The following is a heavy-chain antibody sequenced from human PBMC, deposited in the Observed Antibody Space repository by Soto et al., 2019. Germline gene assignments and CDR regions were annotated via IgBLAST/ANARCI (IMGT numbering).Heavy chain of an antibody. CDR2: ISYDGSNK. CDR3: ARPRVVVTAPLDY. J-gene: IGHJ4*02. Sequence: VQLVESGGGVVQPGRSLRLSCAASGFTFSSYAMHWVRQAPGKGLEWVAVISYDGSNKYYADSVKGRFTISRDNSKNTLYLQMNSLRAEDTAVYYCARPRVVVTAPLDYWGQGTLVTVSS. V-gene: IGHV3-30-3*01. CDR1: GFTFSSYA. D-gene: IGHD2-21*02.